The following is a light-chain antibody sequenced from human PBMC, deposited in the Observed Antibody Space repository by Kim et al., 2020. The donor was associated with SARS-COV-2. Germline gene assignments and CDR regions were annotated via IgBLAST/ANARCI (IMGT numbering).Light chain of an antibody. Sequence: PASNSCRSSQSLLHSNGYNYLDWYLQKPGQSPQLLIYLGSNRASGVPDRFSGSGSGTDFTLKISRVEAEDVGVYYCMQALQTPITFGQGTRLEIK. V-gene: IGKV2-28*01. CDR1: QSLLHSNGYNY. J-gene: IGKJ5*01. CDR2: LGS. CDR3: MQALQTPIT.